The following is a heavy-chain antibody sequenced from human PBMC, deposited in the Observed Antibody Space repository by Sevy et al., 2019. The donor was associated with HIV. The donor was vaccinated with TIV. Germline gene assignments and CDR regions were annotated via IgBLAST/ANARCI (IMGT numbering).Heavy chain of an antibody. CDR2: ISYDGNNR. CDR1: GFTFPIYS. Sequence: GGSLRLSCAASGFTFPIYSVVWVRRAPGKGLEWPTLISYDGNNRYYADSVKGRFTISRDNSNNILYLQMTSLRVEDTALYFCARVAVEYCTNDCYHRFDHWGLGTLVTVSS. CDR3: ARVAVEYCTNDCYHRFDH. D-gene: IGHD2-8*01. J-gene: IGHJ4*02. V-gene: IGHV3-30*04.